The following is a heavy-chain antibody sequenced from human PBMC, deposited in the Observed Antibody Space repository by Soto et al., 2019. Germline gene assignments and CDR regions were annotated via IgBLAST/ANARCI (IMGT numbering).Heavy chain of an antibody. V-gene: IGHV1-18*01. CDR2: ISANNGNT. Sequence: QVQLVQSGAEVKKPGASVKVSCKASGYTFTSYGISWVRQAPGQGLEWMGWISANNGNTTYPQKLQGRVTMTTDTSTSTASMELRSPRSDATAVYYCARAPGYGDSASGSWGQATLVTVSS. J-gene: IGHJ5*02. D-gene: IGHD4-17*01. CDR1: GYTFTSYG. CDR3: ARAPGYGDSASGS.